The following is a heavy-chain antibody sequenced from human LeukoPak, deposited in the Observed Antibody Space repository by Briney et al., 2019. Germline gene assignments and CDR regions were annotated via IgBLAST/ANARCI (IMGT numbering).Heavy chain of an antibody. CDR3: ARVYDRSGYLSDPGAFDI. CDR1: GGSFSGYY. J-gene: IGHJ3*02. CDR2: INHSGST. V-gene: IGHV4-34*01. Sequence: SETLSLTCAVYGGSFSGYYWSWIRQPPGKGLEWIGEINHSGSTNYNPSLKSRVTISVDTSKNQFSLKLSSVTAADTAVYYCARVYDRSGYLSDPGAFDIWGQGTMVTVSS. D-gene: IGHD3-22*01.